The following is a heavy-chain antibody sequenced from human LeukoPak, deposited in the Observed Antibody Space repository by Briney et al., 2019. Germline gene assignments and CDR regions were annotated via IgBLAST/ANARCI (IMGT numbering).Heavy chain of an antibody. CDR2: INPSGGST. V-gene: IGHV1-46*01. CDR1: GYTFTSYY. J-gene: IGHJ4*02. CDR3: ARGRSDYGGNFYFDY. Sequence: ASVTVSCKASGYTFTSYYMHWVRQAPGQGLEWMGIINPSGGSTSYAQKFQGRVTMTRDTSTSTVYMELSSLRSEDTAVYYCARGRSDYGGNFYFDYWGQGTLVTVSS. D-gene: IGHD4-23*01.